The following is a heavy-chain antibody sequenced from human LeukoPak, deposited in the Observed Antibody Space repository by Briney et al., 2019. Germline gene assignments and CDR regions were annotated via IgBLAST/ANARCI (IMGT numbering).Heavy chain of an antibody. D-gene: IGHD3-3*01. CDR3: ARPLGLWSISPWGY. CDR2: INPNSGAT. CDR1: GYTFTDYF. Sequence: GASVKVSCKTSGYTFTDYFMLWVRQAPGQGLEWMGWINPNSGATNYAQKFQGRVTMTRDTSITTAYMELSGLTSDDTAVYYCARPLGLWSISPWGYWGQGSQVTVSS. V-gene: IGHV1-2*02. J-gene: IGHJ4*02.